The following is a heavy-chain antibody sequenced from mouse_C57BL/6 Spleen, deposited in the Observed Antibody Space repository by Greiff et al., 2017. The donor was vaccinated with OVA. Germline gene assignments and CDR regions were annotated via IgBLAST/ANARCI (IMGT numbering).Heavy chain of an antibody. J-gene: IGHJ4*01. CDR2: IHPNSGST. CDR3: AIYYDYDRGYYYAMDY. CDR1: GYTFTSYW. D-gene: IGHD2-4*01. V-gene: IGHV1-64*01. Sequence: QVQLQQPGAELVKPGASVKLSCKASGYTFTSYWMHWVKQRPGQGLEWIGMIHPNSGSTNYNEKFKSKATLTVDKSSSTAYMQRSSLTSEDSAVYYCAIYYDYDRGYYYAMDYWGQGTSVTVSS.